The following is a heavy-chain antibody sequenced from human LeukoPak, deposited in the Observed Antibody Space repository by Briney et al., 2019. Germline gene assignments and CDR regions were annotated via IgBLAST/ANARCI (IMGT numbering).Heavy chain of an antibody. J-gene: IGHJ1*01. Sequence: GGSLRLSCAASGFTFSSYWMHWVRQAPGKGLVWVSAISGSGGSTYYADSVKGRFTISRDNSKNTLYLQMNSLRAEDTAVYYCAKDGYCSSTSCQEGYFQHWGQGTLVTVSS. CDR1: GFTFSSYW. V-gene: IGHV3-23*01. CDR3: AKDGYCSSTSCQEGYFQH. CDR2: ISGSGGST. D-gene: IGHD2-2*03.